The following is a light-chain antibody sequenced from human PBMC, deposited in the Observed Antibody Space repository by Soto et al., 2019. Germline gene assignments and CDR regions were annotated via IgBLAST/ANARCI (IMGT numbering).Light chain of an antibody. CDR2: GNN. Sequence: QSVLTQPPSVSGAPGQRVTISCTGSSSNIGAGYDVHWYQHLPGTAPKLLIYGNNNRPSGVPDQFSGSKSGTSASLAITGLQAEDEADYYCQSYDSSLSGSVFGGGTKVTVL. J-gene: IGLJ3*02. V-gene: IGLV1-40*01. CDR3: QSYDSSLSGSV. CDR1: SSNIGAGYD.